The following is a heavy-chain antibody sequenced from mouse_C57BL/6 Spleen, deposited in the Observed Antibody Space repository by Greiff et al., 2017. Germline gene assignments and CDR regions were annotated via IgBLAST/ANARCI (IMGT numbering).Heavy chain of an antibody. Sequence: QVQLQQSGAELARPGASVKMSCKASGYTFTSYTMHWVKQRPGQGLEWIGYINPSSGYTKYNQKFKDKATLTADKSSSTAYMQLCSLTSEDSAVYYCARGSSGPFDYWGQGTTLTVSS. D-gene: IGHD3-2*02. CDR2: INPSSGYT. CDR1: GYTFTSYT. CDR3: ARGSSGPFDY. V-gene: IGHV1-4*01. J-gene: IGHJ2*01.